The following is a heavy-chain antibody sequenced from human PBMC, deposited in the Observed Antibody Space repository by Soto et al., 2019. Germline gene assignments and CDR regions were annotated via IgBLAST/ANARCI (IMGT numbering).Heavy chain of an antibody. CDR2: IYYSGST. D-gene: IGHD3-9*01. V-gene: IGHV4-59*01. Sequence: SETLSLTCTVSGGSISSYYWSWIRQPPGKGLEWIGYIYYSGSTNYNPSLKSRVTISVDTSKNQFSLKLSSVTAADTAVYYCARVKPHYDILTGYYGGGGMDVWGQGTTVTVSS. J-gene: IGHJ6*02. CDR1: GGSISSYY. CDR3: ARVKPHYDILTGYYGGGGMDV.